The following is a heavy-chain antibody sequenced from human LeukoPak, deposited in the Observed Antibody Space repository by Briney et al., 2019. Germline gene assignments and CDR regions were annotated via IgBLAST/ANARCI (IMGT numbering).Heavy chain of an antibody. CDR2: ISSSSSYT. Sequence: GGSLRLSCAASGFTFSDYYMSWIRQAPGKGLEWVSYISSSSSYTNYADSVKGRFTISRDNAKKSLFLQMNSLRVEDTAVYYCARDVGGNGGGGTFDYWGQGTLVNISS. D-gene: IGHD2-8*01. V-gene: IGHV3-11*05. J-gene: IGHJ4*02. CDR3: ARDVGGNGGGGTFDY. CDR1: GFTFSDYY.